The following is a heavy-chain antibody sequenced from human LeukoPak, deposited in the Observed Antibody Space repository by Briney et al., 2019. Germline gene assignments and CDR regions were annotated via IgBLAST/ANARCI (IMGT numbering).Heavy chain of an antibody. CDR1: GFTFSSYS. J-gene: IGHJ4*02. CDR2: ISSSSSYI. D-gene: IGHD3-10*01. CDR3: ARDFNLYYYGSGSFGY. V-gene: IGHV3-21*01. Sequence: GGSLRLSCAASGFTFSSYSMNWVRQAPGKGLEWVSSISSSSSYIYYADSVKGRFTISRDNAKNSLYLQMNSLRAEDTAVYYCARDFNLYYYGSGSFGYWGQGTLVTVSS.